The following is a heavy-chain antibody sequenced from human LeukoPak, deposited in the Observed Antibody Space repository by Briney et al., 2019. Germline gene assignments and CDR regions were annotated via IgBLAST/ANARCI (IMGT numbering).Heavy chain of an antibody. CDR2: IKHDGSVK. V-gene: IGHV3-7*05. CDR3: ATHWGPRD. CDR1: GFXFSTYW. Sequence: GGSLRLSCAASGFXFSTYWINWVRQAPGKGLEWVANIKHDGSVKNYVDSVRGRFNISRDNAKNSLYLQMNSLRVEDTALYYCATHWGPRDWGQGTLVTVSS. J-gene: IGHJ4*02. D-gene: IGHD7-27*01.